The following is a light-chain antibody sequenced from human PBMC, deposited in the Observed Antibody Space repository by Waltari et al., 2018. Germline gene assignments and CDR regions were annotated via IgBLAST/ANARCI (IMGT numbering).Light chain of an antibody. CDR3: QSADTSGNYV. J-gene: IGLJ1*01. V-gene: IGLV3-25*03. Sequence: SYELTQTPSVSVSPGQTARITCSGDALPHKYAYWYQQKPGQAPVVGLYKDTQRPPGIPARFAGSTSGTTVTLTISGVQAEDEADYYCQSADTSGNYVFGPGTKVTVV. CDR1: ALPHKY. CDR2: KDT.